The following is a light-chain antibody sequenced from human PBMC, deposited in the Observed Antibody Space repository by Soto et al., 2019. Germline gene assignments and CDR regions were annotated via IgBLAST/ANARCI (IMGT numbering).Light chain of an antibody. CDR1: SSDVGGINS. Sequence: QSALTQPASVSGSPGQSITISCTGTSSDVGGINSVSWYQLRPGTAPKLILYDVVDRPSVVSYLFSGSKSGNTASLTISGLQAADEADYFCSSYTSTMTNVFGSGT. CDR2: DVV. J-gene: IGLJ1*01. CDR3: SSYTSTMTNV. V-gene: IGLV2-14*03.